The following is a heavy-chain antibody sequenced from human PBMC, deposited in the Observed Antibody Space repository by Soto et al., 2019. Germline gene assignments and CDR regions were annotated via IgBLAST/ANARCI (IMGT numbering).Heavy chain of an antibody. D-gene: IGHD3-10*01. CDR2: IYHSGST. V-gene: IGHV4-4*02. CDR1: SGSISSSNW. CDR3: ARKDYYRSGIYYFDY. Sequence: ASETLSLTCAVSSGSISSSNWWSWVRQPPGKGLEWIGEIYHSGSTNYNPSLKSRVTISVDKSKNQFSLKLSSVTAADTAVYYCARKDYYRSGIYYFDYWGQGTLVTVSS. J-gene: IGHJ4*02.